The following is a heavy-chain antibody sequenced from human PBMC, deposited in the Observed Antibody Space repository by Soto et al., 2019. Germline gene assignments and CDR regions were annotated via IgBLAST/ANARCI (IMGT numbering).Heavy chain of an antibody. CDR3: AKGLDTGWYFFEH. V-gene: IGHV3-23*01. CDR1: GFTFSTHD. D-gene: IGHD6-19*01. J-gene: IGHJ4*02. Sequence: QLLESGGGLVQPGGSLRVSCAASGFTFSTHDMSWVRQAPGKGLEWVSTMSTSGGTYYADSVKGRFTISRDNSKKTLYLQMNSLRAEDTAVYYCAKGLDTGWYFFEHWGQGTLVTVCS. CDR2: MSTSGGT.